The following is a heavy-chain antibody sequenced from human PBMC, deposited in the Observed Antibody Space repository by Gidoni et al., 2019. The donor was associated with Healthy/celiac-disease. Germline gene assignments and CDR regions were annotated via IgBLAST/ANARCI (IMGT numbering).Heavy chain of an antibody. V-gene: IGHV1-46*01. CDR1: GYTFTSYY. Sequence: QVQLVQSGAEVTKPGASVKVSCTASGYTFTSYYMHWVRQAPGQGLEWMGIINPSGGSTSYAQKFQGRVTMTRDTSTSTVYMELSSLRSKDTAVYYCAREDIVATTVDYWGQGTLVTVSS. J-gene: IGHJ4*02. CDR3: AREDIVATTVDY. D-gene: IGHD5-12*01. CDR2: INPSGGST.